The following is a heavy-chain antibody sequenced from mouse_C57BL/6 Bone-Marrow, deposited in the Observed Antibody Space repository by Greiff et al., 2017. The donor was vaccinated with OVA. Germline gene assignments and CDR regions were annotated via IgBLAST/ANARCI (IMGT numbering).Heavy chain of an antibody. V-gene: IGHV14-4*01. D-gene: IGHD2-1*01. CDR3: TFYGNYLFAY. Sequence: VQLQQSGAELVRPGASVKLSCTASGFNIKDDYMHWVKQRPEQGLEWIGWIDPENGDTEYASKFQGKATITADTSSNTAYLQLSSLTSEDTDVYYCTFYGNYLFAYWGQGTLVTVSA. CDR1: GFNIKDDY. J-gene: IGHJ3*01. CDR2: IDPENGDT.